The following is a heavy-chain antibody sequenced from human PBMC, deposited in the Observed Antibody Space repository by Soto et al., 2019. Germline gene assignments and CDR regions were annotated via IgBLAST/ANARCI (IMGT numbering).Heavy chain of an antibody. CDR3: ARDGDSWNDFAY. Sequence: EVQLVESGGGLVQPGGSLRLSCAASGFTFGSYLMTWVRQAPGKGLEWVGNIKEDGSEKHYLDSVKGRFTISRDNAKNSVDLHMTSLRAGDTAVYYCARDGDSWNDFAYWGQVTLVTVSS. D-gene: IGHD1-20*01. CDR2: IKEDGSEK. J-gene: IGHJ4*02. CDR1: GFTFGSYL. V-gene: IGHV3-7*01.